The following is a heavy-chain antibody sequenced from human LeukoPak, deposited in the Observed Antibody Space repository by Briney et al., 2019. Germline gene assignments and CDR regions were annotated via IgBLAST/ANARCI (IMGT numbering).Heavy chain of an antibody. D-gene: IGHD3-10*01. CDR3: ATLHMVRGVIILGDAFDI. Sequence: GGSLRLSCAASGFTFSSYAMSWVRQAPGKGLEWVSAISGSGGSTYYADSVKGRFTISRDNSKNTLYLQMNSLRAEDTAVYYCATLHMVRGVIILGDAFDIWGQGTMVTVSS. CDR1: GFTFSSYA. CDR2: ISGSGGST. J-gene: IGHJ3*02. V-gene: IGHV3-23*01.